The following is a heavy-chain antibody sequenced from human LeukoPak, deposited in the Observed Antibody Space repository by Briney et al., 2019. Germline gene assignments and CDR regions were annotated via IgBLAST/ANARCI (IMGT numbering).Heavy chain of an antibody. Sequence: GGSLRLSCAASGFTFSNYWVHWVRQAPGKGLVRVSRINRDGSTTNYADSVKGRFTVSRDNAKNTLNLQMNSLRAEDTAVYYCARDKKSGESSEIDYWGQGTLVTVSS. CDR3: ARDKKSGESSEIDY. V-gene: IGHV3-74*01. CDR2: INRDGSTT. J-gene: IGHJ4*02. CDR1: GFTFSNYW. D-gene: IGHD3-10*01.